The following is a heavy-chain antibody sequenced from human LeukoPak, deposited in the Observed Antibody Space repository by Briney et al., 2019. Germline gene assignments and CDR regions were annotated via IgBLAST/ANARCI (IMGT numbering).Heavy chain of an antibody. CDR1: GGSFSGYY. Sequence: PSETLSLTCAVSGGSFSGYYWSWIRQPPGKGLEWIGEINLSVSTKHNTSLKSRVTISVDTSKMQFSLKLSSVTAADTAVYYCARALDSSGYIGYFDYWGQGTLVTVSS. CDR3: ARALDSSGYIGYFDY. V-gene: IGHV4-34*01. D-gene: IGHD3-22*01. J-gene: IGHJ4*02. CDR2: INLSVST.